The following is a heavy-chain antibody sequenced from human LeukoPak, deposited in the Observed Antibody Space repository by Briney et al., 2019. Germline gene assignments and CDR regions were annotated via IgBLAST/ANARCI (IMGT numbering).Heavy chain of an antibody. Sequence: ASLKVSCKASGYTFTGYYIHWLRQAPGQGLEWMGWINPNSGGTDYAQKFQGRVTMTRDTSISTAYMELSRLRSDDTAVYYCARGSGRGTSGLIRSFFNYYYMDVWGKGTTVTISS. CDR3: ARGSGRGTSGLIRSFFNYYYMDV. J-gene: IGHJ6*03. V-gene: IGHV1-2*02. D-gene: IGHD1/OR15-1a*01. CDR2: INPNSGGT. CDR1: GYTFTGYY.